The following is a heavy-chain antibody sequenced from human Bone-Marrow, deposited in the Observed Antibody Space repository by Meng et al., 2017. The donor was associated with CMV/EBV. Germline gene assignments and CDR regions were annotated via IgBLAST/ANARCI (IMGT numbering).Heavy chain of an antibody. D-gene: IGHD3-22*01. CDR2: ISAYNGDT. CDR3: TRAPFSGYHVY. CDR1: GYIFTKYG. J-gene: IGHJ4*02. V-gene: IGHV1-18*01. Sequence: ASVKVSCKASGYIFTKYGVNWMRQAPGQGPEWMGWISAYNGDTMYAPKVQGRVTMTTDTSTSTAYMELRGLRSDDTAVYYCTRAPFSGYHVYWGQGTLVTVSS.